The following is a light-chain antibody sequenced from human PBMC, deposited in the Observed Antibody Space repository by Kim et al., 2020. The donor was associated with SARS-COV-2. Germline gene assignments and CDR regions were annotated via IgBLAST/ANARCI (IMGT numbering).Light chain of an antibody. Sequence: TLSCCGSQPSIGRNSVYRSQQHPGVAPKLPSHTNIQRPSGVPDRFSGSKSGTSASLASTGLRSEDEADYYCAAWDYSLNGYVFGAGTKVTVL. CDR2: TNI. CDR3: AAWDYSLNGYV. CDR1: QPSIGRNS. V-gene: IGLV1-47*01. J-gene: IGLJ1*01.